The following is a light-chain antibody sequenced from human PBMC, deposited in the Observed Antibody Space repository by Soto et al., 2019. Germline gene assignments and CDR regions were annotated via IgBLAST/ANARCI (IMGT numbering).Light chain of an antibody. V-gene: IGLV2-18*02. Sequence: QSVLTQPPSVSGSPGQSVAISCTGTSSDVGNYNRVSWDQQPPGTAPRLMIYDVSNRPSGVPDRFSGSKSGNTASLTISGLQADDEADYYCSSYTTSSTYVFGTGTKLTVL. J-gene: IGLJ1*01. CDR3: SSYTTSSTYV. CDR1: SSDVGNYNR. CDR2: DVS.